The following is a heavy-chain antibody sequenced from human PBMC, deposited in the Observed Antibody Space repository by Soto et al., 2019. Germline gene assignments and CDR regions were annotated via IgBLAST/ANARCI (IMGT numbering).Heavy chain of an antibody. CDR2: IYYSGST. CDR3: ARLWGWSVDY. CDR1: GGSISSYY. V-gene: IGHV4-59*08. J-gene: IGHJ4*01. D-gene: IGHD3-16*01. Sequence: QVQLQESGPGLVKPSETLSLTCTVSGGSISSYYWSWIRQPPGKGLEWIGYIYYSGSTNYNPSLKSRVTISVDTSKNQFSLKLSSVTAAYTAVYYCARLWGWSVDYWVHGTLVTVSS.